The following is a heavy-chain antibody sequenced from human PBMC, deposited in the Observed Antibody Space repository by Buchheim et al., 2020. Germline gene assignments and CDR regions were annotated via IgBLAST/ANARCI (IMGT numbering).Heavy chain of an antibody. CDR2: IYISGTT. CDR3: ARGCVSASCYVY. Sequence: ELQLVESGGGLVQSGGSLRLSCAPSGAASGCTVSSNYMSWFRQAPGKGLEWVSIIYISGTTDYADSVKGRFSISRDNSKNTLYLQMNSLRAEDTAVYYCARGCVSASCYVYWGQGTL. J-gene: IGHJ4*02. V-gene: IGHV3-66*01. D-gene: IGHD2-2*01. CDR1: GCTVSSNY.